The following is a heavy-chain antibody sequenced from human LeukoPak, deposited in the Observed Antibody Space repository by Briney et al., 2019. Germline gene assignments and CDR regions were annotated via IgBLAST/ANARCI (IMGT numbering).Heavy chain of an antibody. CDR3: ASTGQQLVDGDWFDP. V-gene: IGHV1-2*02. CDR2: MNPNSGDT. CDR1: GYTFTSYD. D-gene: IGHD6-13*01. Sequence: ASVKVSCKASGYTFTSYDINWVRQATGQGLEWMGWMNPNSGDTNYAQKFQGRVTMTRDTSISTAYMELSRLRSDDTAVYYCASTGQQLVDGDWFDPWGQGTLVTVSS. J-gene: IGHJ5*02.